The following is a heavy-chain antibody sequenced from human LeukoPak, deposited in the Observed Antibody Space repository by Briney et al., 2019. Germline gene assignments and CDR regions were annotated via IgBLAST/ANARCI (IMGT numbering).Heavy chain of an antibody. D-gene: IGHD2-2*01. J-gene: IGHJ6*02. Sequence: PGGSLRLSCAASGFTFSSYSMKWVRQAPGKGLVWVSRIHSDGSTTTYADSVKGRFTISSDNAKNTLFLQMNSLRAEDTAVYYCARAPSSYYVLDVWGQGTTVTVSS. CDR2: IHSDGSTT. V-gene: IGHV3-74*01. CDR3: ARAPSSYYVLDV. CDR1: GFTFSSYS.